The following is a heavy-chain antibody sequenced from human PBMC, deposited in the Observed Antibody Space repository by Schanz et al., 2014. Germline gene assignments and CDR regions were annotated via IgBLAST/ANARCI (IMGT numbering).Heavy chain of an antibody. Sequence: QVQLLQSGAEVKKPGASMKVSCKASGYTFTTYYMLWVRQAPGQGLEWMGIINPSGGSTRYGQKFQGRISVTTDTSTSTVYLELSSLRSDDTAVYYCGRGFSRSYIDFWGQGTLIDDSS. CDR3: GRGFSRSYIDF. V-gene: IGHV1-46*03. D-gene: IGHD6-6*01. CDR2: INPSGGST. J-gene: IGHJ4*02. CDR1: GYTFTTYY.